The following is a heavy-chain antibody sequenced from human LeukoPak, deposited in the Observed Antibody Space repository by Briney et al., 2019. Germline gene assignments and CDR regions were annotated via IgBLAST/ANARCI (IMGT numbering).Heavy chain of an antibody. CDR3: ARESRREGYNPAYYYYYYMDV. CDR1: GDSVSSNSAA. D-gene: IGHD5-24*01. J-gene: IGHJ6*03. Sequence: SQTLSLTCAISGDSVSSNSAAWNWIRQSPSRGLEWLGRTYYRSKWYNDYAVSVKSRITINPDTSKNQFSLQLNSVTPEDTAVYYCARESRREGYNPAYYYYYYMDVWGKGTMVTVS. CDR2: TYYRSKWYN. V-gene: IGHV6-1*01.